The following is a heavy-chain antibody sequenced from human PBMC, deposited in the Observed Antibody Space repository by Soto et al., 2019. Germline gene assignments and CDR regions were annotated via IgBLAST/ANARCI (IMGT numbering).Heavy chain of an antibody. CDR3: AKGHSSSPDYYMDV. D-gene: IGHD6-6*01. J-gene: IGHJ6*03. V-gene: IGHV3-23*01. CDR2: ISGSGGST. CDR1: GFTFSSYA. Sequence: GGSLRLSCAASGFTFSSYAMSWVRQAPGKGLEWVSAISGSGGSTYYADSVKGRFTISRDNSKNTLYLQMNSLRAEDTAVYYCAKGHSSSPDYYMDVWGKGTTVTVSS.